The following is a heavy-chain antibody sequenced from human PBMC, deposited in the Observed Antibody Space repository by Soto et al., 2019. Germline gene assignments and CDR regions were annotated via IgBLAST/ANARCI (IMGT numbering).Heavy chain of an antibody. V-gene: IGHV3-30-3*01. Sequence: QVQLVESGGDVLQSGRSLRLSCAASGSTFSSYDIHWVRQAPGKGLQWVAHLSPDGNNAYYADSVKGRFTISRDNARNTVYLQVNSLRPEDTAVYHCVRGPSHGAFDIWGQGTLVTVSS. J-gene: IGHJ3*02. CDR3: VRGPSHGAFDI. CDR2: LSPDGNNA. CDR1: GSTFSSYD.